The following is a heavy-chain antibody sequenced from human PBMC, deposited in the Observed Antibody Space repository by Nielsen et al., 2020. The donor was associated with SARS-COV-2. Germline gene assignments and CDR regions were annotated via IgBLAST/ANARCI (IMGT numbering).Heavy chain of an antibody. D-gene: IGHD1-1*01. CDR1: GFTFSSYS. CDR3: AILEPTYYYYGMDV. J-gene: IGHJ6*02. CDR2: ISSSSSYI. V-gene: IGHV3-21*01. Sequence: GGSLRLSCAASGFTFSSYSMNWVRQAPGKGLEWVSSISSSSSYIYYADSVKGRFTISRDNAKNSLYLQMNSLRAEDTAVYYCAILEPTYYYYGMDVWGQGTTVTVSS.